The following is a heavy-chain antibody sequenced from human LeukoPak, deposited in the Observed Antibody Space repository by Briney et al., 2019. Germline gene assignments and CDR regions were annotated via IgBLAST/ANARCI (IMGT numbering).Heavy chain of an antibody. CDR3: ASSRARLVPGGDAFDI. CDR2: ISAYNGNT. Sequence: GAPVKVSCKASGYTFTNYGVSWVRQAPGQGLEWMGWISAYNGNTNYAQKFQGRVTITTDESTSTAYMELSSLRSEDTAVYYCASSRARLVPGGDAFDIWGQGTMVTVSS. CDR1: GYTFTNYG. D-gene: IGHD6-6*01. V-gene: IGHV1-18*01. J-gene: IGHJ3*02.